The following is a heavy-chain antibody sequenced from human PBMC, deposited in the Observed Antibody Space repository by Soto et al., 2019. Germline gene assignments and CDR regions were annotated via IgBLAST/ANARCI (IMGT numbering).Heavy chain of an antibody. J-gene: IGHJ4*02. CDR3: ARGIVDSSGWSQTDY. D-gene: IGHD6-19*01. V-gene: IGHV1-2*04. CDR1: GYTFTAYY. Sequence: QVQLVQSGAEVKKPGASVKVSCKASGYTFTAYYIHWVRQAPGQGLEWMGWIIPNSGGTVYAQKFRGWVTMTRDPSIITAYMELSRLTSDDTAVYYCARGIVDSSGWSQTDYWGQGTLVTVSS. CDR2: IIPNSGGT.